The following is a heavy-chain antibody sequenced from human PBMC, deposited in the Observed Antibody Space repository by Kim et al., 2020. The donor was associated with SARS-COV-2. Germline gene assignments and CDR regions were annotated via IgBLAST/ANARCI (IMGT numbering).Heavy chain of an antibody. V-gene: IGHV3-21*01. CDR3: ARTSVVTAIIPYDAFDI. Sequence: GSLRLSCAASGFTFSSYSMNWVRQAPGKGLEWVSSISSSSCYIYYADSVKGRFTISRDNAKNSLYLQMNSLRAEDTAVYYCARTSVVTAIIPYDAFDIWGQGTMVTVSS. J-gene: IGHJ3*02. D-gene: IGHD5-18*01. CDR1: GFTFSSYS. CDR2: ISSSSCYI.